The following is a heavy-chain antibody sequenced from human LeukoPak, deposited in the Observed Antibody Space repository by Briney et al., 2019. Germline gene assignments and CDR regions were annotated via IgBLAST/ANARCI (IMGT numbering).Heavy chain of an antibody. CDR1: GFTFSSYS. V-gene: IGHV3-20*04. CDR3: ARSVAASRDY. D-gene: IGHD2-15*01. CDR2: INWNGGST. J-gene: IGHJ4*02. Sequence: SGGSLRLSCAASGFTFSSYSMNWVRQAPGKGLEWVSGINWNGGSTGYADSVKGRFTISRDNAKNSLYLQMNSLRAEDTALYYCARSVAASRDYWGQGTLVTVSS.